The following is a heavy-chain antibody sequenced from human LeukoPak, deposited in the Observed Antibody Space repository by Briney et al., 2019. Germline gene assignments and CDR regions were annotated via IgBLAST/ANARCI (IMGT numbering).Heavy chain of an antibody. Sequence: GGSLRLSCAASGFTFSSYSMNWVRQAPGKGLEWVSAISGSGGSTYYADSVKGRFTISRDNSKNTLYLQMNSLRAEDTAVYYCAKDQDTGRYYDILTGYYTINWFDPWGQGTLVTVSS. CDR2: ISGSGGST. J-gene: IGHJ5*02. D-gene: IGHD3-9*01. V-gene: IGHV3-23*01. CDR3: AKDQDTGRYYDILTGYYTINWFDP. CDR1: GFTFSSYS.